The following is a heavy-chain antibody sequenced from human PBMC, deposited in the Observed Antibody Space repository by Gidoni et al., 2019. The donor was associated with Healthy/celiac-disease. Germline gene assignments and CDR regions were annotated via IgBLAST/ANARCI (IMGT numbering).Heavy chain of an antibody. CDR1: GGSFSGYY. J-gene: IGHJ4*02. Sequence: QVQLQQWGAGLLKPSETLSLTCAVYGGSFSGYYWSWIRQPPGKGLEWIGEINHSGSTNYNPSLKSRVTISVDTSKNQFSLKLSSVTAADTAVYYCARGRDAYCGGDCSRYYFDYWGQGTLVTVSS. D-gene: IGHD2-21*02. CDR3: ARGRDAYCGGDCSRYYFDY. V-gene: IGHV4-34*01. CDR2: INHSGST.